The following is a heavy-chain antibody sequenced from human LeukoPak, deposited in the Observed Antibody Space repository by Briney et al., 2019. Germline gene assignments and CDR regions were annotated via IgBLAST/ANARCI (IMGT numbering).Heavy chain of an antibody. CDR3: ARGSSRSFDI. Sequence: GASVKVSCKASGYTFTTSDINWVRQAPGQGRQWMGWMNPNSGNAVYAQKFQGRVTMTRSTSINTAYIELSSLRSEDTAVYYCARGSSRSFDIWGLGTMVTVSS. D-gene: IGHD3-10*01. CDR2: MNPNSGNA. J-gene: IGHJ3*02. V-gene: IGHV1-8*01. CDR1: GYTFTTSD.